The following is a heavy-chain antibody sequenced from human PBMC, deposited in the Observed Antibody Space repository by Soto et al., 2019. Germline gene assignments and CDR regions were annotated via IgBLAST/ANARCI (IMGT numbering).Heavy chain of an antibody. CDR2: IYYSGST. CDR1: GGSVSSGSYY. V-gene: IGHV4-61*01. CDR3: ARDRQTYDILTGYYMGWFDP. J-gene: IGHJ5*02. D-gene: IGHD3-9*01. Sequence: QVQLQESGPGLVKPSETLSLTCTVSGGSVSSGSYYWSWIRQPPGKGLEWIGYIYYSGSTNYNPSLKGRATISVDTSKNQFSLKLSSVTAADTAVYYCARDRQTYDILTGYYMGWFDPWGQGTLVTVSS.